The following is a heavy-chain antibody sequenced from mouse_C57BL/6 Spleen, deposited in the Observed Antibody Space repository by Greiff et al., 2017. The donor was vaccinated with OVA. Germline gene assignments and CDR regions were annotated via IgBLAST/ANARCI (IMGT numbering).Heavy chain of an antibody. CDR1: GYTFTSYW. J-gene: IGHJ3*01. Sequence: QVHVKQSGTELVKPGASVKLSCKASGYTFTSYWMHWVKQRPGQGLEWIGNINPSNGGTNYNEKFKSKATLTVDKSSSTAYMQLSSLTSEDSAVYYCARSDYYGSGGFAYWGQGTLVTVSA. CDR3: ARSDYYGSGGFAY. D-gene: IGHD1-1*01. CDR2: INPSNGGT. V-gene: IGHV1-53*01.